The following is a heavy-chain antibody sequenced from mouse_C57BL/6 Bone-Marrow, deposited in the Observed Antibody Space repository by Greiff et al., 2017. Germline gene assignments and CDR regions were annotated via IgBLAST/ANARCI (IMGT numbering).Heavy chain of an antibody. CDR3: ARLCSYYAMDY. CDR2: IDPSDCYS. Sequence: QVPLQPPGAELVRPGPSVKLSCKASGYTFPSYWLHWVKQRPGQGLEWIGVIDPSDCYSNYHPKFKGKATLTVDTSSSTAYMQLSCLTSEDSAVYYCARLCSYYAMDYWGQGTSVTVSS. V-gene: IGHV1-59*01. CDR1: GYTFPSYW. J-gene: IGHJ4*01.